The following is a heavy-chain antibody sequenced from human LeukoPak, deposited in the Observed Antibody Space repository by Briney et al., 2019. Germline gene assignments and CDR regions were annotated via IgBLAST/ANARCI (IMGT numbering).Heavy chain of an antibody. J-gene: IGHJ4*02. CDR3: ARHESVGIAVAADFDY. Sequence: SETLSLTCTVSGDSISNYYWSWIRQPAGKGLEWIGRIYTSGSTNYNPSLKSRVTMSVDTSKNQFSLKLSSVTAADTAVYYCARHESVGIAVAADFDYWGQGTLVTVSS. V-gene: IGHV4-4*07. D-gene: IGHD6-19*01. CDR1: GDSISNYY. CDR2: IYTSGST.